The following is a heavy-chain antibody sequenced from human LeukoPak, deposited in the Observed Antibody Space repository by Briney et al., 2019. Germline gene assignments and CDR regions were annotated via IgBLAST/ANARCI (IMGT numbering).Heavy chain of an antibody. CDR3: AKTGDYAEYYFDY. V-gene: IGHV3-23*01. CDR2: ISSGGST. D-gene: IGHD4-17*01. CDR1: GFTFSSYA. Sequence: GSLRLSCAASGFTFSSYAMTWVRQAPGKGLEWVLVISSGGSTYYADSVKGRFTISRDNSKNTLSLQMNSLRAEDTAVYYCAKTGDYAEYYFDYWGQGALVTVSS. J-gene: IGHJ4*02.